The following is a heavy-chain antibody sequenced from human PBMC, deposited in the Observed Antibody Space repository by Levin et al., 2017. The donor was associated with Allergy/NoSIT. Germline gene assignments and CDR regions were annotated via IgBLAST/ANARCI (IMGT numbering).Heavy chain of an antibody. CDR2: ISSSGTII. D-gene: IGHD6-19*01. J-gene: IGHJ4*02. V-gene: IGHV3-48*03. CDR3: AKTAVSGTGGDY. CDR1: GFTFSSYE. Sequence: QSGGSLRLSCAASGFTFSSYEMNWVRQAPGKGLEWVSYISSSGTIINYADSVKGRFTISRDNAKNSLYLQMNSLRGEDTAVYYCAKTAVSGTGGDYWGQGTLVTVSS.